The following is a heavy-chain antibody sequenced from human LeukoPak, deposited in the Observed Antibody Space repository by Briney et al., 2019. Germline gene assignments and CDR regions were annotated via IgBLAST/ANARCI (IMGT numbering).Heavy chain of an antibody. Sequence: AASVRVSCKASGYTFTHYAVHWVRQAPGQRLEWMGWTNVGNDYTESSQKFQDRLTITSDTTATTVYMELSSLRSEDTAVYYCARDDFSTYPGLNYFDYWGQGSLVTVFS. V-gene: IGHV1-3*01. CDR2: TNVGNDYT. D-gene: IGHD4-11*01. J-gene: IGHJ4*02. CDR1: GYTFTHYA. CDR3: ARDDFSTYPGLNYFDY.